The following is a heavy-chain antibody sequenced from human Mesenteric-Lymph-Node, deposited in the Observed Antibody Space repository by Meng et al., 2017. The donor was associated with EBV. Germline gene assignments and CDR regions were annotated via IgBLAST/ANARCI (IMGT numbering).Heavy chain of an antibody. CDR3: ARYCSGGSCYGPQFDY. D-gene: IGHD2-15*01. J-gene: IGHJ4*02. V-gene: IGHV1-3*01. CDR2: INAGNGNT. Sequence: QVQLVQSGAEVKKPGASVKVSCKAYGYTFTSYAMHWVRQAPGQRLEWMGWINAGNGNTKYSQKFQGRVTITRDTSASTAYMELSSLRSEDTAVYYCARYCSGGSCYGPQFDYWGQGTLVTVSS. CDR1: GYTFTSYA.